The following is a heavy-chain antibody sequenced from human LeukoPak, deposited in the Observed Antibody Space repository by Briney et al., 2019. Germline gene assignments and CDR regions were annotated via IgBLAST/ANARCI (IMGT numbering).Heavy chain of an antibody. D-gene: IGHD5-18*01. CDR2: INPNSGGT. CDR1: GYTFTGYY. CDR3: ASASIQLWSHSYYYGMDV. Sequence: ASVKVSCKASGYTFTGYYMHWVRQAPGQGLEWMGRINPNSGGTNYAQKFQGRVTMTRDTSISTAYMELSRLRSDDTAVYYCASASIQLWSHSYYYGMDVWGQGSTVTVYS. J-gene: IGHJ6*02. V-gene: IGHV1-2*06.